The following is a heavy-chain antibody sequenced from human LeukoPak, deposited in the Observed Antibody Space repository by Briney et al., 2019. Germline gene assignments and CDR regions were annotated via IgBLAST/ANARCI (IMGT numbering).Heavy chain of an antibody. CDR3: ARDLNETPSSGWYEATVFDY. V-gene: IGHV1-69*13. CDR1: GYTFTSYD. CDR2: IIPIFGTA. J-gene: IGHJ4*02. Sequence: SVKVSCKASGYTFTSYDINWVRQATGQGLEWMGGIIPIFGTANYAQKFQGRVTITADESTSTAYMELSSLRSEDTAVYYCARDLNETPSSGWYEATVFDYWGQGTLVTVSS. D-gene: IGHD6-19*01.